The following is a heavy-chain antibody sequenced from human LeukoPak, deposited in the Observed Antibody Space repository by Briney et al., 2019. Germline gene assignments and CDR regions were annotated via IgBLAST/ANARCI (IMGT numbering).Heavy chain of an antibody. J-gene: IGHJ4*02. Sequence: GGSLGLSCAASGFTFSSYAMSWVRQAPGKGLEWVSAISGSGGSTYYADSVKGRFTISRDNSKNTLYLQMNSLRAEDTAVYYCAKNGRYYYGSGSYSDYWGQGTLVTVSS. CDR2: ISGSGGST. V-gene: IGHV3-23*01. D-gene: IGHD3-10*01. CDR3: AKNGRYYYGSGSYSDY. CDR1: GFTFSSYA.